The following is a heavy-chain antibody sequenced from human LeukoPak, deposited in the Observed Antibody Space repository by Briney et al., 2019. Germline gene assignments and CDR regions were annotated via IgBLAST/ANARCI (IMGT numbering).Heavy chain of an antibody. J-gene: IGHJ4*02. V-gene: IGHV1-18*01. CDR3: ARVGDILTGYSTGGY. CDR1: GYTFTSYG. CDR2: ISAYNGNT. D-gene: IGHD3-9*01. Sequence: ASVKVSCKASGYTFTSYGISWVRQAPGQGLEWMGWISAYNGNTNYEQKLQGRVTMTTDTSTSTAYMELRSLRSDDTAVYYCARVGDILTGYSTGGYWGQGTLVTVSS.